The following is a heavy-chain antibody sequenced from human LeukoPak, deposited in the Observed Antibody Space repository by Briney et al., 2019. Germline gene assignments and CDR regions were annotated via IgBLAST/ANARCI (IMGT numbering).Heavy chain of an antibody. CDR2: ISWDGGST. D-gene: IGHD6-19*01. Sequence: GGSLRLSCAASGFTFDDYTMHWVRQAPGKGLEWVSLISWDGGSTYYADSVKGRFTISRDNSKNSLYLQMNSLRTEDTALYYCAKGYSSGWYWPAWFDPWGQGTLVTVSS. CDR1: GFTFDDYT. J-gene: IGHJ5*02. CDR3: AKGYSSGWYWPAWFDP. V-gene: IGHV3-43*01.